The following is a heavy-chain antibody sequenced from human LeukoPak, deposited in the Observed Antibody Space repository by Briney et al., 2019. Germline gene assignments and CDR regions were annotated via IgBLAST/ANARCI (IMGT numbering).Heavy chain of an antibody. V-gene: IGHV7-4-1*02. D-gene: IGHD2-8*01. CDR3: ARDSRYCTNGVCFNTEV. J-gene: IGHJ6*03. CDR2: INTNAGNP. CDR1: GYTFTSYA. Sequence: ASVKVSCMASGYTFTSYAMNWVRQAPGQGLEWMGCINTNAGNPNYAHGFTGRFVFSFDTSVSTHYLQISSLNAEDTAVYYFARDSRYCTNGVCFNTEVWGKGATVTVSS.